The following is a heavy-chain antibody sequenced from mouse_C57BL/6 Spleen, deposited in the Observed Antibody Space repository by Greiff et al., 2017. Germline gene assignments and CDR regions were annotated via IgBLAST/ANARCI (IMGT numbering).Heavy chain of an antibody. D-gene: IGHD4-1*01. CDR1: GYTFTSYW. J-gene: IGHJ2*01. CDR2: IDPSDSDT. V-gene: IGHV1-52*01. CDR3: SAGNDY. Sequence: QVQLQQPGAELVRPGSSVKLSCKASGYTFTSYWMPWVKQRPIQGLEGIGNIDPSDSDTHYNQKFKDKATLTVDKSSSTAYMQLSSLTSEDSAVYYCSAGNDYWGQGTTLTVSS.